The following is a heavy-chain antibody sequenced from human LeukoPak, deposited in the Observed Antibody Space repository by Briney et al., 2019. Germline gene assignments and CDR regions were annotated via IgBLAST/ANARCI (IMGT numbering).Heavy chain of an antibody. V-gene: IGHV5-51*03. D-gene: IGHD3-22*01. J-gene: IGHJ3*02. Sequence: KPGESLRLSCTASGYTFTSYWITWVRQLPGKGLEWMGIIYPGGCDKKYGQSFQGQFTISGDNSISSPYLQMSSLRAADTALYYSASDSSGGSAAFDIWGQGTMVTVSS. CDR3: ASDSSGGSAAFDI. CDR1: GYTFTSYW. CDR2: IYPGGCDK.